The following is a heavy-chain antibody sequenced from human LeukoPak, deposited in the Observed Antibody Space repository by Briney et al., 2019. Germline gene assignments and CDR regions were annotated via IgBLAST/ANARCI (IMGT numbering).Heavy chain of an antibody. J-gene: IGHJ4*02. CDR3: AREGYSSSWYENYFDY. D-gene: IGHD6-13*01. CDR1: GFTVSSNY. V-gene: IGHV3-53*01. CDR2: IYSGGST. Sequence: PGGSLRLSCAASGFTVSSNYMSWVRQAPGKGLEWVSVIYSGGSTYYADSVKGRFTISRDNSKNTLYLQMNSLRAEDTAVYYCAREGYSSSWYENYFDYWGQGTLVTVSS.